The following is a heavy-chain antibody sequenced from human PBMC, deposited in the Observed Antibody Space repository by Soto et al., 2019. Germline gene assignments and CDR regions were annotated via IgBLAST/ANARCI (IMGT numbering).Heavy chain of an antibody. J-gene: IGHJ4*02. CDR1: GYTFSSYW. Sequence: GESLKISCQGSGYTFSSYWIAWVRQMPWKGLEWMGIIFPRDFDTRYSPSFQGHVTISVDKSINTAYLQWSSLRASDTAMYYCARGYNSGWPIHPYYIDLWGQATFVTVS. CDR2: IFPRDFDT. V-gene: IGHV5-51*01. D-gene: IGHD6-19*01. CDR3: ARGYNSGWPIHPYYIDL.